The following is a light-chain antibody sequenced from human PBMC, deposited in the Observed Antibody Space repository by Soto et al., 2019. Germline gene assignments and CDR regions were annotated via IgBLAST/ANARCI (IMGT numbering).Light chain of an antibody. CDR1: QSVSSH. CDR3: QQSYSSPQT. Sequence: EIVLKQSPGTPSLSPGERATLSCRASQSVSSHLAWFQQKPGQAPRLLIYGASSRATGIPDRFSGSGSGTDFTLTISSLQPEDFAIYYCQQSYSSPQTFGQGTKVDIK. J-gene: IGKJ1*01. V-gene: IGKV3-20*01. CDR2: GAS.